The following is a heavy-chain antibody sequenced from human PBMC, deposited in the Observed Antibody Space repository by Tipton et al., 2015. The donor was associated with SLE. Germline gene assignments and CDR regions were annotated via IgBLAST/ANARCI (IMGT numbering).Heavy chain of an antibody. Sequence: TLSLTCTVSGGSISSGSYYWSWIRQPAGKGLEWIGHIYTSGRTNYNTSLKSRVTISVDTSKNQFSLKLSSVTAADTAVYYCARTLGAIAHTVYDAFDIWGQGKMVTVSS. CDR1: GGSISSGSYY. CDR3: ARTLGAIAHTVYDAFDI. J-gene: IGHJ3*02. CDR2: IYTSGRT. V-gene: IGHV4-61*09. D-gene: IGHD1-26*01.